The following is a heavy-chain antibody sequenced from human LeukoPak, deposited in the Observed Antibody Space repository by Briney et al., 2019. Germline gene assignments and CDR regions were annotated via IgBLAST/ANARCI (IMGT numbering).Heavy chain of an antibody. CDR3: AATGRYFDWSKLDY. Sequence: GSVKVSCKVSGYTLTELSMHWVRQAPGKGLEWMGGFDPEDGGTIYAQKFQGRVTVTEDTSTDTAYMELSSLRSEDTAVYYCAATGRYFDWSKLDYWGQGTLVTVSS. D-gene: IGHD3-9*01. CDR2: FDPEDGGT. CDR1: GYTLTELS. J-gene: IGHJ4*02. V-gene: IGHV1-24*01.